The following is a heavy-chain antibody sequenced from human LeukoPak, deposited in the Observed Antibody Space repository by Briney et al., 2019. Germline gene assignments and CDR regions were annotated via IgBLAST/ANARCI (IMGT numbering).Heavy chain of an antibody. CDR2: IKQDGSEK. D-gene: IGHD3/OR15-3a*01. CDR3: ARGGGTGYNNWFDP. Sequence: GGSLRLSCAASGFTFSSYWMSWVRQAPGKGLEWVANIKQDGSEKYYVDSVKGRFTISRDNAKNSLYLQMNSPRAEDTAVYYCARGGGTGYNNWFDPWGQGTLVTVSS. V-gene: IGHV3-7*01. J-gene: IGHJ5*02. CDR1: GFTFSSYW.